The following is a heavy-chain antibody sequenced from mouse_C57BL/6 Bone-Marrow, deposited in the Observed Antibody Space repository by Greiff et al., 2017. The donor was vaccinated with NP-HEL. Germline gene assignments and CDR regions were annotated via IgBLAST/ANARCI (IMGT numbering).Heavy chain of an antibody. CDR3: ARDYGNYYWYFDV. J-gene: IGHJ1*03. CDR2: INPYNGGT. Sequence: EVQLQESGPVLVKPGASVKMSCKASGYTFTDYYMNWVKQSHGKSLEWIGVINPYNGGTSYNQKFKGKATLTVDKSSSTAYMELNSLTSEDSAVYYCARDYGNYYWYFDVWGTGTTVTVSS. CDR1: GYTFTDYY. V-gene: IGHV1-19*01. D-gene: IGHD2-1*01.